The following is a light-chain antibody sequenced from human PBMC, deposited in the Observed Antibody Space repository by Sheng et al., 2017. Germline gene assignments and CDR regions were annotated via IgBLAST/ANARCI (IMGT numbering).Light chain of an antibody. J-gene: IGLJ3*02. CDR2: DDS. Sequence: SYVLTQPPSVSVAPGQTARIPCGGGNIGSKSVHWYQQKPGQAPVVVVYDDSDRPSGIPERISGSNSGNTATLTISRVEAGDEADYYCQVWDSSRDHYWVFGGGTKLTVL. CDR1: NIGSKS. V-gene: IGLV3-21*02. CDR3: QVWDSSRDHYWV.